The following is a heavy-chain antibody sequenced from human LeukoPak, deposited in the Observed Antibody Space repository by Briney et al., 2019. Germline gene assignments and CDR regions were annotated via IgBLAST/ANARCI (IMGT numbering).Heavy chain of an antibody. J-gene: IGHJ4*02. CDR3: ARGPLGVLVTAILYYFDY. CDR1: GGTFSSYA. D-gene: IGHD2-21*02. V-gene: IGHV1-69*04. CDR2: IIPILGIA. Sequence: SVKVSCKASGGTFSSYAISWVRQAPGQGLEWMGRIIPILGIANYAQKFQGRVTMTRDTSTSTVYMELSSLRSEDTAVYYCARGPLGVLVTAILYYFDYWGQGTLVTVSS.